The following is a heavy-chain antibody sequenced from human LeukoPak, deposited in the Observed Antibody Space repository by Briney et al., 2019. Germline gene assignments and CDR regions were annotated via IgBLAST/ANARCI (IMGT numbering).Heavy chain of an antibody. CDR3: ARGRGYCSSTSCYFRAFDI. J-gene: IGHJ3*02. CDR2: ISAYNGNT. D-gene: IGHD2-2*01. CDR1: GYTFTSYG. Sequence: ASVKVSCKASGYTFTSYGISWVRQAPGQGLGWMGWISAYNGNTNYAQKLQGRVTMTTDTSTSTAYMELRSLRSDDTAVYYCARGRGYCSSTSCYFRAFDIWGQGTMVTVSS. V-gene: IGHV1-18*01.